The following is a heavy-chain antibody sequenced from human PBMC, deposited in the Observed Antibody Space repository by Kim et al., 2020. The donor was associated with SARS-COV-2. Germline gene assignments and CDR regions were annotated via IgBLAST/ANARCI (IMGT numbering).Heavy chain of an antibody. CDR1: GYRFLSYG. J-gene: IGHJ5*02. CDR2: ISAFNGNT. V-gene: IGHV1-18*01. Sequence: ASVKVSCKASGYRFLSYGISWVRQAPGQGLEWMGWISAFNGNTNYAQKLQGRVTMTTDTSTSTAYMELRSLRSDDTAVYYCARGSIGVSATLGRAFDPWGQGTLVTVSS. D-gene: IGHD2-15*01. CDR3: ARGSIGVSATLGRAFDP.